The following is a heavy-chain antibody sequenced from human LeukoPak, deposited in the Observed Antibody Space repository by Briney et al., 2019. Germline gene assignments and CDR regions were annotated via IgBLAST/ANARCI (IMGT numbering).Heavy chain of an antibody. CDR2: IIPIFGTA. Sequence: SVKVSCKASGGTFSIYAISWVRQAPGQGLEWMGRIIPIFGTANYAQKFQGRVTITTDESTSTAYMELSSLKSEDTAVCYWARDLGGTVTTADSPHAFVIWGERTIVTVSS. D-gene: IGHD4-17*01. V-gene: IGHV1-69*05. CDR1: GGTFSIYA. J-gene: IGHJ3*02. CDR3: ARDLGGTVTTADSPHAFVI.